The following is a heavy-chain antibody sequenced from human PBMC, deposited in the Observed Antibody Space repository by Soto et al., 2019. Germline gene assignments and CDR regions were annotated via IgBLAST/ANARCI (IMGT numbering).Heavy chain of an antibody. Sequence: EVQLLESGGGLVQPGGSLRLSCAASGFTFSSYGMTWVRQAPGKGLEWVSFSSATGAGTYYADSVKGRFTISRDNSKNPLYLQMTSLRADETAVYYWAKDRRAGGNYGFYSDFWGQGALVIVSS. CDR3: AKDRRAGGNYGFYSDF. V-gene: IGHV3-23*01. CDR1: GFTFSSYG. D-gene: IGHD1-7*01. J-gene: IGHJ4*02. CDR2: SSATGAGT.